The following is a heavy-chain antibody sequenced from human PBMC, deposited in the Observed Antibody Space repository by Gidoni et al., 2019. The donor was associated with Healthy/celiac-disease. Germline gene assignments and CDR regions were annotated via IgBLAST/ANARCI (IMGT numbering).Heavy chain of an antibody. D-gene: IGHD4-17*01. CDR1: GFTFSSYA. Sequence: QVQLVESGGGVVQPGMSLRLSFAASGFTFSSYAMHWVRQAPGKGLEWVAVISYDGSNKYYADSVKGRFTISRDNSKNTLYLQMNSLRAEDTAVYYCARDREGYGDYFQYAFDIWGQGTMVTVSS. CDR2: ISYDGSNK. J-gene: IGHJ3*02. V-gene: IGHV3-30-3*01. CDR3: ARDREGYGDYFQYAFDI.